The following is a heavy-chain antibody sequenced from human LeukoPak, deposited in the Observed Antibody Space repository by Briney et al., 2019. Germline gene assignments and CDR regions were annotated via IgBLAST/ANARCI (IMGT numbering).Heavy chain of an antibody. CDR1: GGSISSADYS. CDR3: ARTSRYDFWSGSASGAQNWFDP. Sequence: SETLSLTCTVSGGSISSADYSWSWIRQPPGKGLEWIGYIYYSGSTYYNPSLKSRVTISVDTSKNQFSLKLSSVTAADTAVYYCARTSRYDFWSGSASGAQNWFDPWGQGTLVTVSS. V-gene: IGHV4-30-4*01. D-gene: IGHD3-3*01. CDR2: IYYSGST. J-gene: IGHJ5*02.